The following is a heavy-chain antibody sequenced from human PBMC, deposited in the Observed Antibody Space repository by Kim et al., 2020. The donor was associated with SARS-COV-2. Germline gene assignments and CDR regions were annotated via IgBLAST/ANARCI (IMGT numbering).Heavy chain of an antibody. J-gene: IGHJ4*02. D-gene: IGHD4-17*01. CDR3: ARAGYGDYDYYFDY. Sequence: NPSLKSRVTISVDTSKNQFSLKLSSVTAADTAVYYCARAGYGDYDYYFDYWGQGTLVTVSS. V-gene: IGHV4-34*01.